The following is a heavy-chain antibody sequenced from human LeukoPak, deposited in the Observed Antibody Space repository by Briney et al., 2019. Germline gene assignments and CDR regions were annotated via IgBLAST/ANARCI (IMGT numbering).Heavy chain of an antibody. CDR3: ARSRTTTAMVARFDP. CDR2: IYYSGST. D-gene: IGHD5-18*01. Sequence: SETLSLTCTVSGGSISSYYWSWIRQPPGKGLEWIGYIYYSGSTNYNPSLKSRVTISVDTSKNQFSLKLSSVTAADTAVYYCARSRTTTAMVARFDPWGQGTLVTVSS. CDR1: GGSISSYY. J-gene: IGHJ5*02. V-gene: IGHV4-59*01.